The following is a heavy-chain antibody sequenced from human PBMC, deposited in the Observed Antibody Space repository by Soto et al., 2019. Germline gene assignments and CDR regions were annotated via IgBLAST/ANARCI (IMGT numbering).Heavy chain of an antibody. D-gene: IGHD2-15*01. CDR1: GYTFTIYG. CDR3: ARDVDLGFVVVVAATIRFDF. J-gene: IGHJ4*02. CDR2: ISAYNGNT. V-gene: IGHV1-18*01. Sequence: ASVKVSCKSSGYTFTIYGINWVRQAPGQGLEWMGWISAYNGNTNYAQKLQGRVTMTTDTSTSTAYMELRSLRSDDTAVYYCARDVDLGFVVVVAATIRFDFWGQGTLVTVSS.